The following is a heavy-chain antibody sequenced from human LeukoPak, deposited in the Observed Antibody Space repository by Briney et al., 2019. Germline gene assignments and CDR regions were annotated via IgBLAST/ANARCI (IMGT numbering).Heavy chain of an antibody. CDR1: GFTFSSYD. Sequence: PGGSLRLSCAASGFTFSSYDMHWVRQAPGKGLEWVAVISYDGSNKYYADSVKGRFTISRDNSKNTLYLQMNSLRAEDTAVYYCACGDPESYFDYWGQGTLVTVSS. D-gene: IGHD4-17*01. CDR3: ACGDPESYFDY. V-gene: IGHV3-30*03. CDR2: ISYDGSNK. J-gene: IGHJ4*02.